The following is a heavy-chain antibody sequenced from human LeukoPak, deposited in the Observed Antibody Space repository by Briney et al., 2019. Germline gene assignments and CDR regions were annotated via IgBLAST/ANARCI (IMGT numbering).Heavy chain of an antibody. D-gene: IGHD2-8*01. Sequence: SETLSLTCAVYGGSFSGYYWSWIHQPPGKGLEWIGEINHSGSTNYNPSLKSRVTISVDTSKNQFSLKLCSVTAADTAVYYCARGYCTNGVCSENYYYYYMDVWGKGTTVTVSS. J-gene: IGHJ6*03. CDR2: INHSGST. CDR1: GGSFSGYY. CDR3: ARGYCTNGVCSENYYYYYMDV. V-gene: IGHV4-34*01.